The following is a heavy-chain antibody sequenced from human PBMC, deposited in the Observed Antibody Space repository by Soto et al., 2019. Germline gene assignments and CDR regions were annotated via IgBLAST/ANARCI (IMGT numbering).Heavy chain of an antibody. Sequence: ASVKVSCKASGYTFSSYDINWVRQAPGQGLEWMGWKNPNFGDTDYAQKFQGRVPMTRNTSISTAYMELGSLRSEDTAVFYCARIRVMAYYHAMDVWGQGTTVTVSS. V-gene: IGHV1-8*01. D-gene: IGHD2-8*01. CDR2: KNPNFGDT. CDR3: ARIRVMAYYHAMDV. J-gene: IGHJ6*02. CDR1: GYTFSSYD.